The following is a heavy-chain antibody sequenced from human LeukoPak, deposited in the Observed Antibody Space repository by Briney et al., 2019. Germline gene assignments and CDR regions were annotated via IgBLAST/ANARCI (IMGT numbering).Heavy chain of an antibody. D-gene: IGHD2-15*01. CDR1: GGTFSSYA. Sequence: SVKVSCKASGGTFSSYAISWVRQAPGQGLEWMGGIIPILGTANYAQKFQGRVTITADESTSTAYMELSSLRSEDTAVYYCASQLNSVVAAFEYFQHWGQGTLVTVSS. CDR3: ASQLNSVVAAFEYFQH. J-gene: IGHJ1*01. V-gene: IGHV1-69*13. CDR2: IIPILGTA.